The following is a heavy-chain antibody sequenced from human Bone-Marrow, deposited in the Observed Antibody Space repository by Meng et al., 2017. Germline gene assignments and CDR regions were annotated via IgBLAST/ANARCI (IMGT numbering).Heavy chain of an antibody. J-gene: IGHJ4*02. CDR2: KFHDGTT. V-gene: IGHV4-61*01. Sequence: QGRLRESGPGPGRPSAPLSLTCTVSGGSVSSGPYDWTWVRQPPGKGMEWIGYKFHDGTTTYHPSLKSRVTMSVDASKKQFSLNLSSVTAADTAVYYCARDNMGSIDYWGQGTLVTVSS. CDR3: ARDNMGSIDY. D-gene: IGHD1-26*01. CDR1: GGSVSSGPYD.